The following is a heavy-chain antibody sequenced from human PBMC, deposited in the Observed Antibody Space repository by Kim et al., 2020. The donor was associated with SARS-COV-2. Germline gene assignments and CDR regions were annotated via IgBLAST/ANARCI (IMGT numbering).Heavy chain of an antibody. D-gene: IGHD3-16*01. J-gene: IGHJ6*02. CDR2: IYYSGST. CDR1: GGSISSGGYY. V-gene: IGHV4-31*03. CDR3: ARITLRLGYGMDV. Sequence: SETLSLTCTVSGGSISSGGYYWSWIRQHPGKGLEWIGYIYYSGSTSYNPSLKSRVTISVDTSKNQFSLKLSSVTAADTAVYYCARITLRLGYGMDVWGQGTTVTVSS.